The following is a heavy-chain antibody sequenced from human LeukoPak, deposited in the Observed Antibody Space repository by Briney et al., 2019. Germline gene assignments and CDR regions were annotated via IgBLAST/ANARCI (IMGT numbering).Heavy chain of an antibody. CDR3: ARDRRDYGSGSSYFDY. V-gene: IGHV4-59*01. J-gene: IGHJ4*02. CDR1: GGSISGSY. CDR2: VSDSGST. Sequence: SETLSLTCSVSGGSISGSYWNWIRQPPGKGLEWIGYVSDSGSTNYNPSLKSRVTISVDTSKNQFSLKLSSVTAADTAVYYCARDRRDYGSGSSYFDYWGQGTLVTVSS. D-gene: IGHD3-10*01.